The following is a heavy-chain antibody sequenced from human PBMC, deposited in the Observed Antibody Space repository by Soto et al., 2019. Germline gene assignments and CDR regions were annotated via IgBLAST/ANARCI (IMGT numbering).Heavy chain of an antibody. CDR1: GYTLSKCW. J-gene: IGHJ1*01. CDR2: IYVADSDT. CDR3: ARSDNPSDLFYF. D-gene: IGHD1-1*01. V-gene: IGHV5-51*01. Sequence: GQNLKDPREGSGYTLSKCWIRGGRQRLGKRLESMGIIYVADSDTRYSPSFQGHVTISVDKSISTAYLQWSSLKASDTAIYYCARSDNPSDLFYF.